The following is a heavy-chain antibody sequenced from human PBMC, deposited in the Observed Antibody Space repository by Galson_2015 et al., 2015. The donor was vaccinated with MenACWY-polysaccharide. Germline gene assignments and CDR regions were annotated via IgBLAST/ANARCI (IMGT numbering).Heavy chain of an antibody. CDR2: ISAYTNNT. CDR3: VRAGGNYYEWIQEFDF. D-gene: IGHD5-18*01. V-gene: IGHV1-18*01. CDR1: GYTFTNYG. Sequence: SVKVSCKASGYTFTNYGISWVRQAPGHGLEWMGWISAYTNNTKYAQKLQGRVTMTTDTSTRTAYMELRSLRSDDTAVYFCVRAGGNYYEWIQEFDFWGQGTLGAVSS. J-gene: IGHJ4*02.